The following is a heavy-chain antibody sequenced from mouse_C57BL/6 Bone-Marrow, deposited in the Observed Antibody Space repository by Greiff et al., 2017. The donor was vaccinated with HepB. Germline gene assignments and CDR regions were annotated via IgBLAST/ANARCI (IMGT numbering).Heavy chain of an antibody. D-gene: IGHD1-1*01. V-gene: IGHV1-69*01. CDR3: ARLSRKITTGMYYAMDY. CDR2: IDPSDSYT. Sequence: QVQLQQPGAELVMPGASVKLSCKASGYTFTSYWMHWVKQRPGQGLEWIGEIDPSDSYTNYNQKFKGKSTLTVDKSSSTAYMQLSSLTSEDAAVYDCARLSRKITTGMYYAMDYWGQGTSVTVSS. J-gene: IGHJ4*01. CDR1: GYTFTSYW.